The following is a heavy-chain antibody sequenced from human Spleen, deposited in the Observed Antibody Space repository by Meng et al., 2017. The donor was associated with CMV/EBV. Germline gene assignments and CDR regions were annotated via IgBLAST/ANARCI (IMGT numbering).Heavy chain of an antibody. CDR1: GGTFSNNA. CDR2: IIPILDMT. D-gene: IGHD3-22*01. V-gene: IGHV1-69*10. Sequence: SVKVSCKASGGTFSNNAINWVRQAPGQGLEWMGGIIPILDMTYYAQKFQGRVTITADKSTSTVYMELSSLRSEDTAVFYCARQYYYDSSGYDDYWGQGTLVTVSS. J-gene: IGHJ4*02. CDR3: ARQYYYDSSGYDDY.